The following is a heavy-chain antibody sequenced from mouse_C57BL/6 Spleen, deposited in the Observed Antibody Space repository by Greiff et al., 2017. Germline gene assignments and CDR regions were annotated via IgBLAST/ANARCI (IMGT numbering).Heavy chain of an antibody. J-gene: IGHJ4*01. Sequence: EVKLVESGGGLVKPGGSLKLSCAASGFTFSDYGMHWVRQAPEKGLEWVAYISSGSSTIYYADTVKGRFTISRDNAKNTLFLQMTSLRSEDTAMYYCAILRPYYAMDYWGQGTSVTVSS. CDR3: AILRPYYAMDY. D-gene: IGHD1-2*01. CDR2: ISSGSSTI. V-gene: IGHV5-17*01. CDR1: GFTFSDYG.